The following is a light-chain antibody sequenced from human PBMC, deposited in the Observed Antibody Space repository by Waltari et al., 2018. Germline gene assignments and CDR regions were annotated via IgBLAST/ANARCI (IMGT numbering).Light chain of an antibody. V-gene: IGKV1-39*01. Sequence: DIQMTQSQSSLSASVGDRVTITCRASQDIANYVSWYQHAPGKAPKLLIYGASSLQSGVPSRFSSSGSGTDFTLTINSLQPEDFATYYCQQSLSSPYLSFGGGTKVETK. J-gene: IGKJ4*01. CDR1: QDIANY. CDR3: QQSLSSPYLS. CDR2: GAS.